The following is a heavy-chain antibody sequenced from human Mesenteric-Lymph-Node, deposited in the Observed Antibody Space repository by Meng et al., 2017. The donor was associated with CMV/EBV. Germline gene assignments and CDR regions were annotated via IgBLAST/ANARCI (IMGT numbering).Heavy chain of an antibody. CDR3: ATDTSIAARSYYGMDV. V-gene: IGHV3-69-1*02. CDR2: ISSSRTI. Sequence: GGSLRLSCAASGFTFSDYYMNWVRQAPGKGLEWVSAISSSRTIYYADPVKGRFTISRDNAKNSLYLQMNSLRAEDTAVYYCATDTSIAARSYYGMDVWGQGTTVTVSS. J-gene: IGHJ6*02. CDR1: GFTFSDYY. D-gene: IGHD6-6*01.